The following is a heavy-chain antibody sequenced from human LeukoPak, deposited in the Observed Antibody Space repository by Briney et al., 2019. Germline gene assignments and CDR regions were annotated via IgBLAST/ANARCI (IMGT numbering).Heavy chain of an antibody. D-gene: IGHD2-21*01. V-gene: IGHV1-2*06. CDR3: ARVAKKEDWFDP. CDR2: INPNSGGT. J-gene: IGHJ5*02. Sequence: SVKVSCKASGYTFTGHYMHWVRQAPGQGLEWVGRINPNSGGTNYAQKFQGRVTMTRDTSISTAYMELSRLRSDDTAVYYCARVAKKEDWFDPWGQGTLVTVSS. CDR1: GYTFTGHY.